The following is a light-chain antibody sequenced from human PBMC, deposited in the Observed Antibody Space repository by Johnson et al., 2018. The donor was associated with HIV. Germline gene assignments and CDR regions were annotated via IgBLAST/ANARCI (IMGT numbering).Light chain of an antibody. CDR3: GAWHTSLSAGGF. CDR2: ENN. V-gene: IGLV1-51*02. J-gene: IGLJ1*01. Sequence: QSVLTQPPSVSAAPGQKVTISCSGSSSNIGNSYVSWFQQLPGTAPKLLIYENNKRPSGIPARFSGSKSGTSATLGITGLQAGDEADYYCGAWHTSLSAGGFFGTGTKVTVL. CDR1: SSNIGNSY.